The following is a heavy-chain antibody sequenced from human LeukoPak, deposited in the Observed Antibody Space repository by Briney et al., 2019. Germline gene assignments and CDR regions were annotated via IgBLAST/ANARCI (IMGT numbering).Heavy chain of an antibody. CDR2: IHYSGAT. CDR3: ARNSSGWHLDF. V-gene: IGHV4-59*01. Sequence: SETLSLTCSVSGGFINDYYWSWIRQPPGKGLEWIGYIHYSGATNYNPSLKSRVIMSVDTSRNQFSLNLYSVTAADTAMYYCARNSSGWHLDFWGQGTLVTVSS. J-gene: IGHJ4*02. D-gene: IGHD6-19*01. CDR1: GGFINDYY.